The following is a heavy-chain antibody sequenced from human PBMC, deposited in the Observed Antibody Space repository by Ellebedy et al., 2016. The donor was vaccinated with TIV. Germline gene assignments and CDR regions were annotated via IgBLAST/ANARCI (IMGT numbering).Heavy chain of an antibody. V-gene: IGHV3-23*01. CDR2: FNTSGGTT. CDR1: GFSFDTYA. Sequence: GESLKISCAASGFSFDTYAMSWVRQAPGKGLEWVSVFNTSGGTTYYTDSVKDRCTISRDHSKNTLYLEMNNLRLEDTAMYYCKRKTPTGTFDYWGQGTLVTVSS. CDR3: KRKTPTGTFDY. J-gene: IGHJ4*02. D-gene: IGHD1/OR15-1a*01.